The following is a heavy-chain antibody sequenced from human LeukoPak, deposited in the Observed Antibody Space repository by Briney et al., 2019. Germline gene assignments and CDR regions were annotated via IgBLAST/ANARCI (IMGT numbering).Heavy chain of an antibody. CDR2: FYHSGST. CDR1: GGFNTHYY. D-gene: IGHD3-22*01. CDR3: ARGQWLPVFDF. V-gene: IGHV4-59*01. J-gene: IGHJ4*02. Sequence: SETLSLTCSVSGGFNTHYYWSWIRQPPGKGLEWIGYFYHSGSTNYNPSLKSRVTIPVDTSKNHFSLKLSSVTAADTAVYYCARGQWLPVFDFWGQGTLVTVSS.